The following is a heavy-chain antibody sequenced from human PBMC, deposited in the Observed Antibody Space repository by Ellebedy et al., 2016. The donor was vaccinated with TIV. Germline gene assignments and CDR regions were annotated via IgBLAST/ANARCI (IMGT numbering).Heavy chain of an antibody. J-gene: IGHJ4*02. CDR1: SAFIVSHEY. V-gene: IGHV3-53*01. CDR2: IFSGGGI. CDR3: ASNADQGY. Sequence: GGSLRLXXAASSAFIVSHEYMNWVRQAPGKGLEWISLIFSGGGIQYADSVKGRFTISRDHSKNTLYLQMNSLRVDDTAVYYCASNADQGYWGQGTLVTVSP.